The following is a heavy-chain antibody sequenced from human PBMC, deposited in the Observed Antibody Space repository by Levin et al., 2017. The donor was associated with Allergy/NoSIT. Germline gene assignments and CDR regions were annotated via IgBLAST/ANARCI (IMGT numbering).Heavy chain of an antibody. CDR3: ARRGGGGSHFDY. Sequence: GGSLRLSCAASGFTLSSYGMHWVRQAPGKGLEWVALTWYDGSIKYYADSVKGRFTISRDNSNNTVYLQLNSLRAEDTAVYYCARRGGGGSHFDYWGQGTLVTVSS. V-gene: IGHV3-33*01. D-gene: IGHD1-26*01. CDR1: GFTLSSYG. J-gene: IGHJ4*02. CDR2: TWYDGSIK.